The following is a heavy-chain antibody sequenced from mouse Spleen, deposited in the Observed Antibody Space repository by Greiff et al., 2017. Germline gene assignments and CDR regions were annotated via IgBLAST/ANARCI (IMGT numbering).Heavy chain of an antibody. J-gene: IGHJ4*01. CDR1: GYSFTSYW. Sequence: QVQLKESGPQLVRPGASVKISCKASGYSFTSYWMHWVKQRPGQGLEWIGMIDPSDSETRLNQKFKDKATLTVDKSSSTAYMQLSSPTSEDSAVYYCARFGYDYAMDYWGQGTSVTVSS. CDR2: IDPSDSET. CDR3: ARFGYDYAMDY. V-gene: IGHV1S126*01. D-gene: IGHD1-2*01.